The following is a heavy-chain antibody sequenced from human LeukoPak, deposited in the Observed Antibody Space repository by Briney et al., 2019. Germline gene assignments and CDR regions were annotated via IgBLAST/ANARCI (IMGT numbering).Heavy chain of an antibody. J-gene: IGHJ4*02. V-gene: IGHV3-21*01. CDR3: ARGVGCSSTSCPLPEYYFDY. CDR2: ISSSSSYI. D-gene: IGHD2-2*01. Sequence: GGSLRLSCAASGFTFSSYSMNWVRQAPGKGLEWVPSISSSSSYIYYADSVKGRFTISRDNAKNSLYLQMNSLRAEDTAVYYCARGVGCSSTSCPLPEYYFDYWGQGTLVTVSS. CDR1: GFTFSSYS.